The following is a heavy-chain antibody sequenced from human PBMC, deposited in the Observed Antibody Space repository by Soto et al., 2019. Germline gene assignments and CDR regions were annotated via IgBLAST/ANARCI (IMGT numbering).Heavy chain of an antibody. V-gene: IGHV1-18*03. CDR3: ARGAPPELD. CDR1: GYTFTTYH. D-gene: IGHD1-7*01. Sequence: QVQLVQSGAEVKKPGASVKVSCKASGYTFTTYHISWVRQAPGQGLEWMGWISAYNGNTNYAQKLQGRVTMTTDTSWRAAYMELRSGRCADMAAYSCARGAPPELDWGQGTLVTVSS. J-gene: IGHJ4*02. CDR2: ISAYNGNT.